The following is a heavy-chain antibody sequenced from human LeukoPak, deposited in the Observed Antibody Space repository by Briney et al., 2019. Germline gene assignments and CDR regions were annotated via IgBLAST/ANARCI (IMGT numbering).Heavy chain of an antibody. V-gene: IGHV3-7*01. D-gene: IGHD3-22*01. CDR1: GFTFGSYW. Sequence: GGSLRLSCAASGFTFGSYWMTGVRQAPGKGLEWVANIKQDGSEKYYVDSVKGRFTISRDNAKNSLYLQMNSLRAEDTAVYYCAGSSGSWGQGTLVTVSS. CDR3: AGSSGS. J-gene: IGHJ5*02. CDR2: IKQDGSEK.